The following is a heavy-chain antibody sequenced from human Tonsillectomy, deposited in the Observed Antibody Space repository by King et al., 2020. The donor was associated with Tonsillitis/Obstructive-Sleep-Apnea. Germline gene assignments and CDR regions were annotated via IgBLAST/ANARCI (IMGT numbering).Heavy chain of an antibody. D-gene: IGHD2-2*01. Sequence: VQLVESGGGLVKPGRSLRLSCTASGFTFGDYAMSWFRQAPGKGLEWVGFIRSKAYGGATEYAASVKGRFTISRDDSKSIAYLQMNSLKTEDTAVYYCTRNIVVVPAAMEEYYFDYWGQGTLVTVS. J-gene: IGHJ4*02. CDR1: GFTFGDYA. CDR3: TRNIVVVPAAMEEYYFDY. CDR2: IRSKAYGGAT. V-gene: IGHV3-49*05.